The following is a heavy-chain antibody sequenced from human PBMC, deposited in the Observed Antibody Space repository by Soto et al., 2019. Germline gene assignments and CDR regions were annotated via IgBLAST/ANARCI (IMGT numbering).Heavy chain of an antibody. Sequence: PWGSPGLASASSRLTFSSSAIALVRQTPGKGLEWVSAISVSGGSTYYAASVEGRFNITRDNSKNELYMQMNSLRAEDTAVYYCVKSPSVTLVRGVITGGYYLDYWGQGTLVTVSS. CDR1: RLTFSSSA. V-gene: IGHV3-23*01. CDR2: ISVSGGST. J-gene: IGHJ4*02. CDR3: VKSPSVTLVRGVITGGYYLDY. D-gene: IGHD3-10*01.